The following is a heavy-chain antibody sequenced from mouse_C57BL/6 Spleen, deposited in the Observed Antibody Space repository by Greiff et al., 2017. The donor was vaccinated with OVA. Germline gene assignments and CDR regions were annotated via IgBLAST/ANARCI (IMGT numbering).Heavy chain of an antibody. D-gene: IGHD1-1*01. V-gene: IGHV1-54*01. J-gene: IGHJ3*01. Sequence: QVQLKESGAELVRPGTSVKVSCKASGYAFTNYLIEWVKQRPGQGLEWIGVINPGSGGTNYNEKFKGKATLTADKSSSTAYMQLSSLTSEDSAVYFCARDYYYGSSPYWGQGTLVTVSA. CDR3: ARDYYYGSSPY. CDR2: INPGSGGT. CDR1: GYAFTNYL.